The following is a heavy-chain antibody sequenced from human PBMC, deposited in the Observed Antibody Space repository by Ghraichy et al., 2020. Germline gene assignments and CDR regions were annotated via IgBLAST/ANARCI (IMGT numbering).Heavy chain of an antibody. V-gene: IGHV4-39*01. Sequence: SETLSLTCSVSGASVGSNSFYWAWIRQPPGKGLEWIGRVFHNGNTYYSPSLNSRVTISVDTSKNQFSLKLNSVPAADTAVYFCARRFGYSGSCDPWGQGTLVTVSS. J-gene: IGHJ5*02. CDR3: ARRFGYSGSCDP. CDR1: GASVGSNSFY. CDR2: VFHNGNT. D-gene: IGHD1-26*01.